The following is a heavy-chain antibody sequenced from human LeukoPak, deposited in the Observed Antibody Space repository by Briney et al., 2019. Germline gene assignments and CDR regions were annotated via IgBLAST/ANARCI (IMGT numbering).Heavy chain of an antibody. CDR1: GFIFSSYA. V-gene: IGHV3-23*01. CDR3: AKTNTYYDFWSGGYYYYYMDV. CDR2: IRVGGET. Sequence: GGSLRLSCAASGFIFSSYAMNWVRQAPGKGLEWVSGIRVGGETHYADSVKGRFTISRDNSENTLYLQMNSLRAEDTAVYYCAKTNTYYDFWSGGYYYYYMDVWGKGTTVTVSS. D-gene: IGHD3-3*01. J-gene: IGHJ6*03.